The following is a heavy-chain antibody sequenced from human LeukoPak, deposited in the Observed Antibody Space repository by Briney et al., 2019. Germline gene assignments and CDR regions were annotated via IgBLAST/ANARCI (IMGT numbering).Heavy chain of an antibody. CDR1: GFTFTTYG. CDR3: ARHLWQQMIQGYDY. CDR2: IWNDGSYK. Sequence: GGSLRLSCAASGFTFTTYGMRWVRQAPGKGLEWVAVIWNDGSYKHYADSVKGRFTISRDDSKNTIYLQMNSLRAEYTAVYYCARHLWQQMIQGYDYWGQGTLVTVSS. D-gene: IGHD6-13*01. J-gene: IGHJ4*02. V-gene: IGHV3-33*01.